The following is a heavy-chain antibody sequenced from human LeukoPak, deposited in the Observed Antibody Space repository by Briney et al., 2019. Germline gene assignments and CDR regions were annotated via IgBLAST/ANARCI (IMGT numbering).Heavy chain of an antibody. V-gene: IGHV3-74*01. CDR3: ARENSGSYYQFDC. CDR1: GFTFSSSW. D-gene: IGHD1-26*01. CDR2: VNGDGTGT. J-gene: IGHJ4*02. Sequence: GGSLRLSCAASGFTFSSSWMHWVRQAPGKGLIWVSRVNGDGTGTIYADSVKGRFTISRDNAKNTLYLQMNSLRPEDTAVYYCARENSGSYYQFDCWGQGTLVTVSS.